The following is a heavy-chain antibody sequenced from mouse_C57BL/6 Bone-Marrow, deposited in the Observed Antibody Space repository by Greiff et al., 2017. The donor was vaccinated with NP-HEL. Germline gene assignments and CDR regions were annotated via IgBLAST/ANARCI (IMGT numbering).Heavy chain of an antibody. V-gene: IGHV1-47*01. D-gene: IGHD1-1*01. CDR1: GYTFTTYP. Sequence: VKLVESGAELVKPGASVKMSCKASGYTFTTYPIEWMKQNHGKSLEWIGNFHPYNDDTKYNEKFKGKATLTVEKSSSTVYLELSRLTSDDSAVYYCARGYYGSSLFDYWGQGTSLTVSS. J-gene: IGHJ2*02. CDR3: ARGYYGSSLFDY. CDR2: FHPYNDDT.